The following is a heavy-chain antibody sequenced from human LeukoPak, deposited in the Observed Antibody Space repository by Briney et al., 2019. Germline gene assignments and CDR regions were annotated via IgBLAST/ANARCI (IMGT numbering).Heavy chain of an antibody. Sequence: SETLSLTCTVSGGSISSSSYYWGWIRQPPGKGLEWIGSIYTSGSTNYNPSLKSRVTMSVDTSKNQFSLKLGSVTAADTAVYYCARDFDVVVPADKDEAFDIWGQGTMVTVSS. CDR1: GGSISSSSYY. J-gene: IGHJ3*02. D-gene: IGHD2-2*01. CDR2: IYTSGST. V-gene: IGHV4-39*07. CDR3: ARDFDVVVPADKDEAFDI.